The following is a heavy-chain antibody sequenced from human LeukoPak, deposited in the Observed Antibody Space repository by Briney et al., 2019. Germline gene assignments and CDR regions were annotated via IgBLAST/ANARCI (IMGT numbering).Heavy chain of an antibody. D-gene: IGHD1-26*01. CDR1: GFTFSSYN. CDR3: ARDRGSYYRGDY. CDR2: INSGSSTI. Sequence: PGGSLRLSCAASGFTFSSYNMNWVRQAPGKGLEWVSYINSGSSTIYYADSVKGRFTISRDNAKNSLYLQMNSLRAEDTAVYYCARDRGSYYRGDYWGRGTLVTVSS. V-gene: IGHV3-48*01. J-gene: IGHJ4*02.